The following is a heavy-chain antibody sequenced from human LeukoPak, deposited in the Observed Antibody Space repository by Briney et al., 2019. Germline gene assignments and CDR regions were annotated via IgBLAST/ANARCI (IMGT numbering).Heavy chain of an antibody. CDR1: GYTFTANY. J-gene: IGHJ4*02. D-gene: IGHD2-21*02. V-gene: IGHV1-2*02. Sequence: ASVKVSCKASGYTFTANYMHWVRQAPGQGLEWLGWINPTSGATEYAQKFQGRVTMTRDTSISTVYMDLCRLRSDDTAVYYCARQTYTDYYFDSWGQGTLVTVSS. CDR3: ARQTYTDYYFDS. CDR2: INPTSGAT.